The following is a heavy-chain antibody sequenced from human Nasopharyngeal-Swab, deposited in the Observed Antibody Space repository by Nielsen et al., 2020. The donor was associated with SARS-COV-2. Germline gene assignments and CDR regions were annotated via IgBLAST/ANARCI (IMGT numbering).Heavy chain of an antibody. CDR1: GFTFSSYA. D-gene: IGHD2-15*01. Sequence: GESLKISCAASGFTFSSYAMHWVRQAPGKGLERVAVISYDGSNKYYADSVKGRFTISRDNSKNTLYLQMNSLRAEDTALYYCARDRVGWSIDYWGQGTLVTVSS. CDR3: ARDRVGWSIDY. V-gene: IGHV3-30*04. CDR2: ISYDGSNK. J-gene: IGHJ4*02.